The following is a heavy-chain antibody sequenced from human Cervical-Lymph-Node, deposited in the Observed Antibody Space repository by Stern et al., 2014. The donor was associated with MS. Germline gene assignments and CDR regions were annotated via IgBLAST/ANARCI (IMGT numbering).Heavy chain of an antibody. CDR3: ARDLRQQLVLTPLDY. CDR1: GYTFTSYG. CDR2: ISAYNGNT. J-gene: IGHJ4*02. Sequence: QDQLVQSGAEVKKPGASVKVSCKASGYTFTSYGISWVRQAPGQGLEWMGWISAYNGNTNYAQKLQGRVTMTTDTSTSTAYMELRSLRSDDTAVYYCARDLRQQLVLTPLDYWGQGTLVTVSS. V-gene: IGHV1-18*04. D-gene: IGHD6-13*01.